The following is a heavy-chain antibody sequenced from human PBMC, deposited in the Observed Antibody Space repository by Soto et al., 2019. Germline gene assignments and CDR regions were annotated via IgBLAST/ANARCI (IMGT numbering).Heavy chain of an antibody. Sequence: SETLPLTCAVYGGSFSGYYWSWIRQPPGKGLEWIGEINHSGSTNYNPSLKSRVTISVDTSKNQFSLKLSSVTAADTAVYYCARGSSFYFWSGFYGMDVWGQGTTVTVS. CDR1: GGSFSGYY. V-gene: IGHV4-34*01. J-gene: IGHJ6*02. D-gene: IGHD3-3*01. CDR3: ARGSSFYFWSGFYGMDV. CDR2: INHSGST.